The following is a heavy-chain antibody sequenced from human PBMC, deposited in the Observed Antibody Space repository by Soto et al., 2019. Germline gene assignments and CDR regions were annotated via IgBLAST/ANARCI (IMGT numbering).Heavy chain of an antibody. D-gene: IGHD3-22*01. CDR3: AKDPRDGYPAGAPDY. CDR1: GFTFSSYG. V-gene: IGHV3-33*06. Sequence: GGSLRLSCAASGFTFSSYGMHWVRQPPGKGLEWVALIWYDGSNKYYADSVKGRFTISRDNSKNTLYLQMNSLRAEDTAVYYCAKDPRDGYPAGAPDYWGQGTLVTVSS. CDR2: IWYDGSNK. J-gene: IGHJ4*02.